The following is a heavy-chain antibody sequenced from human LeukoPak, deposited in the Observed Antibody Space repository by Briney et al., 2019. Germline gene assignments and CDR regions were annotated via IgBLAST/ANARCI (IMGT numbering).Heavy chain of an antibody. D-gene: IGHD1-26*01. J-gene: IGHJ4*02. V-gene: IGHV4-4*02. CDR3: SRESGALSPFGY. Sequence: PSGTLSLTCGVSGGSISSTNWWSWVRQPPGQGLEWIGEISLSGLTNYNPSLKSRVTMSLDKSKNHLSLNPTSVTAADTAVYYCSRESGALSPFGYWGQGTLVTVSS. CDR2: ISLSGLT. CDR1: GGSISSTNW.